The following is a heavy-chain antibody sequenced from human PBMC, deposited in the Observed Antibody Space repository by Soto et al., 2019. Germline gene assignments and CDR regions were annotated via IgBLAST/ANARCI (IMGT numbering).Heavy chain of an antibody. CDR2: ITPILSMS. V-gene: IGHV1-69*02. CDR3: AISYGSGYRACDY. Sequence: QVQLVQSGAEVKRPGSSVKVSCKASGDTFTFYSINWVRQAPGLGLEWMGRITPILSMSNYAQRFQGRVTMTADKSTSTAYMELSSLRSEDTAIYYCAISYGSGYRACDYWGQGALVTVSS. CDR1: GDTFTFYS. D-gene: IGHD3-10*01. J-gene: IGHJ4*02.